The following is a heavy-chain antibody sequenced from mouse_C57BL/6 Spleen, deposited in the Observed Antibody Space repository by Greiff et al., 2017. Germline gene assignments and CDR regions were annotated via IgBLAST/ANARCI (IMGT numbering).Heavy chain of an antibody. CDR3: ARRGLYYGSSAFDY. CDR1: GYTFTNYW. D-gene: IGHD1-1*01. Sequence: VKLMESGAELVRPGTSVKMSCKASGYTFTNYWIGWAKQRPGHGLEWIGDIYPGGGYTNYNEKFKGKATLTADKSSSTAYMQFSSLTSEDSAIYYCARRGLYYGSSAFDYWGQGTTLTVSS. CDR2: IYPGGGYT. J-gene: IGHJ2*01. V-gene: IGHV1-63*01.